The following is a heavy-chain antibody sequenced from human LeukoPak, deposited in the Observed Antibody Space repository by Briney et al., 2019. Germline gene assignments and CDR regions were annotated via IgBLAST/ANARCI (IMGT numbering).Heavy chain of an antibody. CDR3: ATPEEGWYFDL. J-gene: IGHJ2*01. CDR1: GGSITSSGYY. Sequence: PSETLSLTCTVSGGSITSSGYYWGWVRQPPGKGLEWLGSIYYSGSTYYNPSLKSRVTISVDTSKNQFSLKLSSVTAADTAVYYCATPEEGWYFDLWGRGTLVTVSS. V-gene: IGHV4-39*01. CDR2: IYYSGST.